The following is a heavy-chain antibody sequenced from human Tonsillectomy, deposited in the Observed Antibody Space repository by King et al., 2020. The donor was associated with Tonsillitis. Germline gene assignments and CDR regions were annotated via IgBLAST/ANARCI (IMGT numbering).Heavy chain of an antibody. CDR2: ISTSGSTI. CDR3: ARVPASGWYADY. D-gene: IGHD6-19*01. Sequence: VQLVESGGGFIQPGGSLRLSCAASGFTFSSYEMNWVRQAPGKGLERVSYISTSGSTIYYADSVKGRFTISRDNAKGSLYLQMNSLRVEDTAVYYCARVPASGWYADYWGQGTLVTVSS. CDR1: GFTFSSYE. V-gene: IGHV3-48*03. J-gene: IGHJ4*02.